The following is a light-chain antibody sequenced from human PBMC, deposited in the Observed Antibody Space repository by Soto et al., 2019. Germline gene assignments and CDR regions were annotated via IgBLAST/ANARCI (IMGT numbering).Light chain of an antibody. V-gene: IGLV2-8*01. CDR3: SYCAGSNNFML. CDR1: SSDVGGYDY. Sequence: QSALTQPPSASGSPGQSVTISCTGTSSDVGGYDYVSWYQQHPGKDPKPMISEVSKRPSGVPDRFSGSKSGNTASLTVSGLQAEDEADYYCSYCAGSNNFMLFGAGTKQTVL. CDR2: EVS. J-gene: IGLJ1*01.